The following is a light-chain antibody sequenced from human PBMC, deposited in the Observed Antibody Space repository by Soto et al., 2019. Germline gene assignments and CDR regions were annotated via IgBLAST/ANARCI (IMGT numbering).Light chain of an antibody. V-gene: IGKV1-5*03. Sequence: DIQLTQSPSTLSASVGDRVTIACRASQSFSGWLAWYQQKPGKAPKLLIYKASSLQTGVPSRFSGSGSGTEFTLTISSLQPDDFATYYCQQYDSYPLFTFGPGTKVDIK. CDR1: QSFSGW. J-gene: IGKJ3*01. CDR2: KAS. CDR3: QQYDSYPLFT.